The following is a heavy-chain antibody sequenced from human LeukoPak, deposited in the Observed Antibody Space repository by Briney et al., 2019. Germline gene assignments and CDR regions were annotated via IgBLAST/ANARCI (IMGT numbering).Heavy chain of an antibody. CDR2: MKQDGSEK. D-gene: IGHD5-12*01. J-gene: IGHJ4*02. CDR1: GINFRGYW. Sequence: PGGSLRLSCAVSGINFRGYWMAWVRQAPGKGLEWVANMKQDGSEKYYVDSVKGRFTISRDKAKNSLYLEMNSLRVEDTAVYYCARDLGHTGYDLYDYWGQGTLVTVSS. CDR3: ARDLGHTGYDLYDY. V-gene: IGHV3-7*01.